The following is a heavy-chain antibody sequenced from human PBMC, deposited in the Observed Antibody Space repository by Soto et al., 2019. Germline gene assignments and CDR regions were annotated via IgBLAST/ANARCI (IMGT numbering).Heavy chain of an antibody. D-gene: IGHD6-6*01. Sequence: GGSLRLSCAASGFIFSSYAMTWVRQAPGKGLEWVSTIRGSDGSTYYADSVKGRFSISRDNSRSTLYLQMDSLRAGDTAVYYCAKYSDSSGDYYYGLDVWGQGTTVTVSS. CDR1: GFIFSSYA. CDR3: AKYSDSSGDYYYGLDV. J-gene: IGHJ6*02. CDR2: IRGSDGST. V-gene: IGHV3-23*01.